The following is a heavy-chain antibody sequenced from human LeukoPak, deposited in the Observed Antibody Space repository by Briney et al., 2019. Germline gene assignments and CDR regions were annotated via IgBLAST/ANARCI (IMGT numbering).Heavy chain of an antibody. D-gene: IGHD3-22*01. Sequence: GGSLRLSCAASGFTFSGYGMHWVRQAPGKGLEWVAFIRYDGSNKYYADSVKGRFTISRDNSKNTLYLQMNSLRAEDTAVYYCGKGGPARIVVVIDYWGQGTLVTVSS. J-gene: IGHJ4*02. CDR3: GKGGPARIVVVIDY. V-gene: IGHV3-30*02. CDR2: IRYDGSNK. CDR1: GFTFSGYG.